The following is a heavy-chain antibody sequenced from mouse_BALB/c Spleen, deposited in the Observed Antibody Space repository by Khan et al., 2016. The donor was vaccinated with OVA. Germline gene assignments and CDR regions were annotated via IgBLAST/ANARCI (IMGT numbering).Heavy chain of an antibody. J-gene: IGHJ4*01. CDR1: GFSLTDYA. CDR3: AKDPPDNVMDS. Sequence: QVRLQQSGPGLVAPSQSLSITCTVSGFSLTDYAVSWIRQPPGKGLEWLGVIWAGGSKLYNSALKSRLCISKDNSRSQVFLNMNSLQTDDTAMYYCAKDPPDNVMDSWGQGITVTVSS. V-gene: IGHV2-6-5*01. CDR2: IWAGGSK.